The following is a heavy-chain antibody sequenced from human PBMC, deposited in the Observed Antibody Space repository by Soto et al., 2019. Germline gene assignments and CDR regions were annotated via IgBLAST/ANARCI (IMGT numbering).Heavy chain of an antibody. J-gene: IGHJ4*02. V-gene: IGHV3-30*18. Sequence: QVQLVQSGGGVVQPGKSLRLSCVGSGFTFGNYAMYWVRQTPGKGLEWVAFISYDGSKRYHADSVKGQLTISRDNPTKTVYLQMDSLRPEDTAVYYCAKGGGAPGYPIDYWGQGTLVTVSS. D-gene: IGHD3-9*01. CDR1: GFTFGNYA. CDR2: ISYDGSKR. CDR3: AKGGGAPGYPIDY.